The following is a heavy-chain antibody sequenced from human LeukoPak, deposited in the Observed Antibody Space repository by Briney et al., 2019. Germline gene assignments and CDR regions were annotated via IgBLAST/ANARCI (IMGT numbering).Heavy chain of an antibody. CDR1: GYTLTELS. Sequence: ASVKVSCKVSGYTLTELSMHWVRQAPGKGLEWMGGFDPEDGETIYAQEFQGRVTMTEDTSTDTAYMELSSLGSEDTAVYYCVTSGLAAAEGFDPWGQGTLVTVSS. CDR3: VTSGLAAAEGFDP. D-gene: IGHD6-13*01. V-gene: IGHV1-24*01. CDR2: FDPEDGET. J-gene: IGHJ5*02.